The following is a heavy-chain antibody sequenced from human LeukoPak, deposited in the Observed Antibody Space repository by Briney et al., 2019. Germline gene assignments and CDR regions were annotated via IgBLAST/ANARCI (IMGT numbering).Heavy chain of an antibody. D-gene: IGHD2-15*01. CDR3: ARDYSAYYYYYMDV. CDR2: INHSGST. CDR1: GGSFSGYY. J-gene: IGHJ6*03. V-gene: IGHV4-34*01. Sequence: RSSETLSLTCAVYGGSFSGYYWSWIRQPPGKGLEWIGEINHSGSTNYNPSLKSRVTISVDTSKNQFSLKLSSVTAADTAVYYCARDYSAYYYYYMDVWGKGTTVTISS.